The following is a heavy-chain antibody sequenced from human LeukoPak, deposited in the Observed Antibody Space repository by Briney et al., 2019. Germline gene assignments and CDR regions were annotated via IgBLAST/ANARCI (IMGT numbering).Heavy chain of an antibody. D-gene: IGHD2/OR15-2a*01. V-gene: IGHV1-2*02. J-gene: IGHJ5*02. CDR2: INPESDGT. Sequence: GASVKVSCKASGYTFHDYYMHWVRQARGQGLGWMGWINPESDGTNYAQKFQGRVTMTRDTSITTVYMELTSLTSDDTAVYYCARGAGIPSTTSYNWFDPWGQGTLVTVSS. CDR3: ARGAGIPSTTSYNWFDP. CDR1: GYTFHDYY.